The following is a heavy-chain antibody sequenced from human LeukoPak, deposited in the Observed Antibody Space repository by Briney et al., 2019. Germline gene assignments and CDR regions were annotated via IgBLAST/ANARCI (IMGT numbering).Heavy chain of an antibody. J-gene: IGHJ4*02. D-gene: IGHD2-15*01. CDR3: VRNFYCSGGSCPLFDN. CDR1: GFILNLYA. Sequence: PGGSLRLSCAASGFILNLYAMSWVRQAPGKGLEWVSGITDNGANTYYAESVKGRFTISRGNSANTLYLRMHSLRAEDTAVYYCVRNFYCSGGSCPLFDNWGQGTLVTVSS. CDR2: ITDNGANT. V-gene: IGHV3-23*01.